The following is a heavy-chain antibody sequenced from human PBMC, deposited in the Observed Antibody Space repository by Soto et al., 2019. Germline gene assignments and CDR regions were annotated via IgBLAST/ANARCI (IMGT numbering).Heavy chain of an antibody. CDR2: ITSSGSTT. V-gene: IGHV3-11*01. J-gene: IGHJ4*02. CDR3: ARERYSYGPYYFDY. D-gene: IGHD5-18*01. CDR1: GFTFSDYY. Sequence: PGGSLRLYCAASGFTFSDYYMSWIRQAPGKGLEWVSSITSSGSTTYYTDSVKGRFTISRDNAKNSLYLQMNSLRAEDTAVYYCARERYSYGPYYFDYWGQGTLVTVSS.